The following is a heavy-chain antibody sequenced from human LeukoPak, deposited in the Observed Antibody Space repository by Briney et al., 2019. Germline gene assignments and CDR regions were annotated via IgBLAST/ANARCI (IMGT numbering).Heavy chain of an antibody. Sequence: SETLSLTCAVYGGSFSGYYWSWIRQPPGKGLEWIGEINHSGSTNYNPSLKSRVTISVDTSKNQFSLKLSSVTAADTAVYYCARSRGFTVTTRFDYWGQGTLVTVSS. D-gene: IGHD4-17*01. V-gene: IGHV4-34*01. CDR3: ARSRGFTVTTRFDY. CDR2: INHSGST. J-gene: IGHJ4*02. CDR1: GGSFSGYY.